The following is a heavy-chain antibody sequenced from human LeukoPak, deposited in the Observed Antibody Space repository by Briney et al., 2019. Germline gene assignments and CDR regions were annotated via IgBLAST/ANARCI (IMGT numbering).Heavy chain of an antibody. CDR3: ARAPRHIVVVPAEGP. V-gene: IGHV1-46*01. Sequence: ASVKVSCKASGYTFTSYYMHWVRQAPGQGLEWMGIINPSGGSTSYAQKFQGRVTMTRDTSTSTVYMELGSLRSEDTAVYYCARAPRHIVVVPAEGPWGQGTLVTVSS. J-gene: IGHJ5*02. D-gene: IGHD2-2*01. CDR1: GYTFTSYY. CDR2: INPSGGST.